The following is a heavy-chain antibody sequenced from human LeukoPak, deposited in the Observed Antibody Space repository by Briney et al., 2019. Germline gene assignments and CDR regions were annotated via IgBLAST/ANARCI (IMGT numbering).Heavy chain of an antibody. D-gene: IGHD3-3*02. J-gene: IGHJ4*02. V-gene: IGHV4-39*01. CDR1: GGSISSSGYY. Sequence: SETLSLTCTVSGGSISSSGYYWGWTRQPPGKGLEWTGSISYSGSTYYNPSLKSRVTMSVDTSKNQFSLKLTSVTAADSAVYFCARLGGLAKIGYWGQGTLVTVSS. CDR3: ARLGGLAKIGY. CDR2: ISYSGST.